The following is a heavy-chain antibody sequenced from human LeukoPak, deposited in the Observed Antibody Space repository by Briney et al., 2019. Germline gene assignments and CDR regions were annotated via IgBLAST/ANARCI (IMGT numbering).Heavy chain of an antibody. V-gene: IGHV3-30*02. Sequence: GGSLRLSCAASGFTFSNFGMHWVRQAPGKGLEWVAFIRFDGTSEFYADSVKARFTISRDNSKHTLYLQMNSLRAEDTAVYYCAKGRGGSSIAARGSVYFDYWGQGTLVTVSS. CDR2: IRFDGTSE. CDR1: GFTFSNFG. J-gene: IGHJ4*02. CDR3: AKGRGGSSIAARGSVYFDY. D-gene: IGHD6-6*01.